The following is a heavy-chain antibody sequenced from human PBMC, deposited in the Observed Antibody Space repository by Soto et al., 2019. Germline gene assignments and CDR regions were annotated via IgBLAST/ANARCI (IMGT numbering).Heavy chain of an antibody. Sequence: SVKFSGKGAGDNFSCCGMSWVQQAPVQGLEWMGGIIPIFGTANYAQKFQGRVTITADESTSTAYMELSSLRSEDTAVYYCARVLKITGTTKPYGLDVWGQGPTVTV. CDR3: ARVLKITGTTKPYGLDV. V-gene: IGHV1-69*13. D-gene: IGHD1-7*01. J-gene: IGHJ6*02. CDR1: GDNFSCCG. CDR2: IIPIFGTA.